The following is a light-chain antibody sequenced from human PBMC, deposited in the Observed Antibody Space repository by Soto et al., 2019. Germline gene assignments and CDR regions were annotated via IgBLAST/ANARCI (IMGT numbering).Light chain of an antibody. CDR2: AAS. CDR1: QGIGTY. V-gene: IGKV1-27*01. J-gene: IGKJ4*01. Sequence: DILMTQSPSSLSASVGDRVTITCRASQGIGTYLAWYQQRPGKVPKLLIYAASTLQSGVPSRFSGSGSGPDFTLTISSLQPEDVATYYCQKYDHAPLTFGGGTKVEIK. CDR3: QKYDHAPLT.